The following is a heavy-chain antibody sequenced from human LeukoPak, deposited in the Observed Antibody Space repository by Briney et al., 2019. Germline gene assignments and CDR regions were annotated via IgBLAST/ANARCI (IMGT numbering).Heavy chain of an antibody. CDR3: ARDRGYSYFV. D-gene: IGHD5-18*01. CDR1: GGSFSGYY. V-gene: IGHV4-34*01. J-gene: IGHJ4*02. Sequence: SETLSLTCAVYGGSFSGYYWSWIRQPPGKGLEWIGEINHSGSTNYNPSLKSRVTISVDTSKNQFSLKLSSVTAADTAVYYCARDRGYSYFVWSQGTLVTVSS. CDR2: INHSGST.